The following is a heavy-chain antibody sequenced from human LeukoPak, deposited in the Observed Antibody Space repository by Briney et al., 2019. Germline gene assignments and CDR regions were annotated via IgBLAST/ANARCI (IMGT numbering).Heavy chain of an antibody. J-gene: IGHJ4*02. CDR3: ARGDYPLVY. CDR2: ISDSSAI. V-gene: IGHV3-48*01. Sequence: PGGSLRLSCAASGFTFSTYSINWVRQAPGKGLEWISYISDSSAIYYADSVKGRFTISRDNAKNSLYLQMNSLRAEDTAVYYCARGDYPLVYWGQGTLVTVSS. CDR1: GFTFSTYS. D-gene: IGHD3-16*01.